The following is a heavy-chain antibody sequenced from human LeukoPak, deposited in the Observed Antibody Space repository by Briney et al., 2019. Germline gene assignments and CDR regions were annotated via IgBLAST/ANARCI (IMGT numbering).Heavy chain of an antibody. J-gene: IGHJ5*02. CDR1: GNTFTTYD. Sequence: GASVKVSCKASGNTFTTYDLNWVRQAPGQGLEWMGWISAYNGNTKYAQKFQGRVTMTTDTSTSTAYMELRSLRSDDAAVYYCARGSRVGDFLSWFDPWGQGTLVTVS. D-gene: IGHD4-17*01. V-gene: IGHV1-18*01. CDR2: ISAYNGNT. CDR3: ARGSRVGDFLSWFDP.